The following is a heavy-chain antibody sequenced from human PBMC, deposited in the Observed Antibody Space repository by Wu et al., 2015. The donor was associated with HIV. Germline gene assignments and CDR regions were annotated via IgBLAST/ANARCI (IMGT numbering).Heavy chain of an antibody. CDR2: INPSGGST. CDR1: GYTFTSYY. J-gene: IGHJ4*02. D-gene: IGHD3-10*01. V-gene: IGHV1-46*01. CDR3: ARGWTRFGEPGPIDY. Sequence: QVQLVQSGAEVKKPGASVKVSCKASGYTFTSYYMHWVRQAPGQGLEWMGIINPSGGSTSYAQKFQGRVTMTRDTSTSTVYMELSSLRSEDTAVYYCARGWTRFGEPGPIDYWGQGTLVTVSS.